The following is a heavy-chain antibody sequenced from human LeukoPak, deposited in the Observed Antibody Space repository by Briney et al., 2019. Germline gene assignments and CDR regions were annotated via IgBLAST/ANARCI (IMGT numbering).Heavy chain of an antibody. Sequence: ASVKVSCKASGYTFTGYYMHWVRQAPGQGLEWMGWISTYTDNTHYAQRLQGRVTMTTDTSTSTAYMELRSLRSDDTAVYYCATMSSWNSQGFDSWGQGTLGTVSS. CDR1: GYTFTGYY. CDR3: ATMSSWNSQGFDS. D-gene: IGHD1-7*01. CDR2: ISTYTDNT. J-gene: IGHJ4*02. V-gene: IGHV1-18*04.